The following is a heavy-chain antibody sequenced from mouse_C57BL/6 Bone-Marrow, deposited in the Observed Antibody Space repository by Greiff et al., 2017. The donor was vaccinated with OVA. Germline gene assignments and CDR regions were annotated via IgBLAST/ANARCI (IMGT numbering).Heavy chain of an antibody. V-gene: IGHV1-31*01. CDR3: GRGTGFDY. D-gene: IGHD3-3*01. J-gene: IGHJ2*01. Sequence: VQLQQSGPELVQPAASVTISCKASGYSFTGYYMHWVKQSPGNILDWIGYIYPYNGVSRYNPNFKGKATLTVDKSSSTANRELRSLTSEESAVYYCGRGTGFDYWGQGTTLTVSS. CDR1: GYSFTGYY. CDR2: IYPYNGVS.